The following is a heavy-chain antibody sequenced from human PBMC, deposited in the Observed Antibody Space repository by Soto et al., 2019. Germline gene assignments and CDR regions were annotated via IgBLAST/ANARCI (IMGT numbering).Heavy chain of an antibody. Sequence: SDTLSLTCTLSGVSISSGCSYWSWNREPPGKGLEWIGYIYYSGSTYYNPSLKSRVTISVDTSKNQFSLKLSSVTAADTAVYYCARAPKYYCSGGSCPYYYYGMDVWGKGTTVS. CDR1: GVSISSGCSY. CDR3: ARAPKYYCSGGSCPYYYYGMDV. D-gene: IGHD2-15*01. V-gene: IGHV4-31*03. J-gene: IGHJ6*04. CDR2: IYYSGST.